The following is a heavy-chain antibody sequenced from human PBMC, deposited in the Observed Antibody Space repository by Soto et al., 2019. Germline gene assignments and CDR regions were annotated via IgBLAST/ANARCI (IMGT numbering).Heavy chain of an antibody. V-gene: IGHV6-1*01. CDR1: GDSVCSNTAA. D-gene: IGHD3-22*01. CDR3: AREDRYYYSSGYYCPLLLDY. CDR2: TYYWSKWYN. Sequence: QVQLQQSGPGLVKPSQTLSLTCVISGDSVCSNTAAWNWIRQTPSRGLEWLGRTYYWSKWYNVSAVPVNSRITINPDTSKNPFSLQLKSVTPEDTAVYYCAREDRYYYSSGYYCPLLLDYWGQGTLVTVSS. J-gene: IGHJ4*02.